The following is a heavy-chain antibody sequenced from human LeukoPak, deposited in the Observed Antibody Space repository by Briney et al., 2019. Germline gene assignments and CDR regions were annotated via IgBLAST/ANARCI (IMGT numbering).Heavy chain of an antibody. CDR3: ARDQGSDAFDI. J-gene: IGHJ3*02. CDR2: INPSGGST. V-gene: IGHV1-46*01. Sequence: ASVKVSCKASGYTFTSYYMHWVRQAPGQGLEWMGIINPSGGSTSYAQKLQGRVTMTTDTSTSTAYMELRSLRSDDTAVYYCARDQGSDAFDIWGQGTMVTVSS. CDR1: GYTFTSYY.